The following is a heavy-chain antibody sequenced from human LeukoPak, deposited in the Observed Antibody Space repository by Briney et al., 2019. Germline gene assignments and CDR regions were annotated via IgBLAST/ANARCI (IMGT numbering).Heavy chain of an antibody. CDR2: INPSGGYT. J-gene: IGHJ4*02. D-gene: IGHD4-23*01. CDR1: GYTFTNYY. CDR3: ARDRWLLDY. V-gene: IGHV1-46*01. Sequence: ASVKVSCKASGYTFTNYYIHWVRQAPGRGLEWMGIINPSGGYTSYAQIFQGRLTMTRDTSTSTVYMELSSLRSEDTAVYYCARDRWLLDYWGQGTLVTVSS.